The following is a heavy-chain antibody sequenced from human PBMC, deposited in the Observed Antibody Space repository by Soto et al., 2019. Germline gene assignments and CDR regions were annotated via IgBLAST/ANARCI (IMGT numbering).Heavy chain of an antibody. CDR1: GSTFTSYG. D-gene: IGHD3-22*01. CDR3: AREEPDSSGYSYYYYGMDV. CDR2: ISAYNGNT. J-gene: IGHJ6*02. Sequence: ASVEVSCKASGSTFTSYGISWVRQAPGQGLEWTGWISAYNGNTNYAQKLQGRVTMTTDTSTSTAYMELRSLRSDDTAVYYCAREEPDSSGYSYYYYGMDVWGQGTTVTISS. V-gene: IGHV1-18*01.